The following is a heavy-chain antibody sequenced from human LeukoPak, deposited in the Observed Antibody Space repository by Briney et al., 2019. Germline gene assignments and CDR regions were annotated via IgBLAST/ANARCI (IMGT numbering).Heavy chain of an antibody. CDR1: GYTFTSYA. V-gene: IGHV1-3*01. J-gene: IGHJ4*02. CDR3: ARGNEKGLLWFGELYY. CDR2: INAGNGNT. D-gene: IGHD3-10*01. Sequence: ASVKVSCKASGYTFTSYAMHWVRQAPGQRLEWMGWINAGNGNTKYSQKFQGRVTITRDTSASTAYMELSSLRSEDTAVYYCARGNEKGLLWFGELYYWGQGTLVTVSS.